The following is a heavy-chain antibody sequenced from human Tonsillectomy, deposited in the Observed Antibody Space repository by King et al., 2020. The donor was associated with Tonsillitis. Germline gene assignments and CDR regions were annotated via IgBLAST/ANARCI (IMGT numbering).Heavy chain of an antibody. J-gene: IGHJ3*02. V-gene: IGHV3-30*04. Sequence: VQLVESGGGVVQPGRSLRLSCAASGFTFSSYAMHWVRQAPGKGLEGVAVISYDGSNKYYADPVKGRFTISRENSKNTLYLQMNSLRAEDTAVYYCAREQTQGRLPHDAFDIWGQGTMVTVSS. D-gene: IGHD2-21*01. CDR1: GFTFSSYA. CDR2: ISYDGSNK. CDR3: AREQTQGRLPHDAFDI.